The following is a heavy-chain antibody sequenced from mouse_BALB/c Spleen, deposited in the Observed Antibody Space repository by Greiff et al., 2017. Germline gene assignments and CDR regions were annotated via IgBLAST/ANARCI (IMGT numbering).Heavy chain of an antibody. CDR3: ARGSNYDALDY. CDR1: GFNIKDTY. D-gene: IGHD2-5*01. V-gene: IGHV14-3*02. Sequence: EVQLQQSGAELVKPGASVKLSCTASGFNIKDTYMHWVKQRPEQGLEWIGRINPANGNTKYDPKFQGKATITADTSSNTAYLQLSSLTSEDTAVYYCARGSNYDALDYWGEGTSVTVSS. J-gene: IGHJ4*01. CDR2: INPANGNT.